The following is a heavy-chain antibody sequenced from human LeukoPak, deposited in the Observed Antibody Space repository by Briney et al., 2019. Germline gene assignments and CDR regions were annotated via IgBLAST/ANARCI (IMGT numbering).Heavy chain of an antibody. D-gene: IGHD3-3*01. Sequence: RASVKVSCKASGYTFTSYGISWVRQAPGQGLEWMGWISAYNGNTNYAQKLQGRVTMTTDTSTSTAYMELRSLRSDDTAVYYCARGLSDFWSGWAPPYYFDYWGQGTLVTVSS. J-gene: IGHJ4*02. CDR2: ISAYNGNT. CDR1: GYTFTSYG. V-gene: IGHV1-18*01. CDR3: ARGLSDFWSGWAPPYYFDY.